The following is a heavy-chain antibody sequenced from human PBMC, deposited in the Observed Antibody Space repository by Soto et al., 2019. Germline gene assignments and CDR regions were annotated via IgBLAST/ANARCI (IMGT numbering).Heavy chain of an antibody. CDR3: ARGKYSSPREGFEV. J-gene: IGHJ4*02. Sequence: PGESLKISCKGSGYSFNSYWIVWVRQMPGKGLEWMGIIYPGDSDTRYSPSFQGQVTISADKSINIAYLQWGSLKASDTALDYSARGKYSSPREGFEVWGQGTAVTVSS. D-gene: IGHD4-4*01. V-gene: IGHV5-51*01. CDR1: GYSFNSYW. CDR2: IYPGDSDT.